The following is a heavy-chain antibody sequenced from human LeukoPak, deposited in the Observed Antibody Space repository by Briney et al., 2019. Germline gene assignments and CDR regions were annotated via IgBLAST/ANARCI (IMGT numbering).Heavy chain of an antibody. CDR1: GFTVSSNY. J-gene: IGHJ4*02. Sequence: PGGSLRLSCAASGFTVSSNYMSWVRQAPGKGLEWVSVIYSGGSTYYADSVKGRFTISRDNSKNTLYLQMNSLRAEDTAVYYCAKDLTGYYKPHDCWGQGTLVTVSS. V-gene: IGHV3-66*01. CDR2: IYSGGST. D-gene: IGHD3-9*01. CDR3: AKDLTGYYKPHDC.